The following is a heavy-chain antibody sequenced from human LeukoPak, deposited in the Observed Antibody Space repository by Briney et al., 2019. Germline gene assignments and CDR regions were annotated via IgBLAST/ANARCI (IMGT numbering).Heavy chain of an antibody. V-gene: IGHV3-74*01. CDR2: IRNDGGET. CDR1: GFTFSDHW. CDR3: TRHEEQLYYYGMDV. D-gene: IGHD6-13*01. J-gene: IGHJ6*02. Sequence: SGGSLRLSCVGSGFTFSDHWMHWVRQAPGKGLVWVSRIRNDGGETNYADSVKGRFTISRDNAKNTLFLQMNSLRAEDTAVYYCTRHEEQLYYYGMDVWGQGTTVTVSS.